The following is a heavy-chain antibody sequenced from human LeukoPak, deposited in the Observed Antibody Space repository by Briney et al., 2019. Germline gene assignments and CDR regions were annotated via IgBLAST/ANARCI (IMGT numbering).Heavy chain of an antibody. J-gene: IGHJ4*02. D-gene: IGHD2-2*01. Sequence: QSGGSLRLSCAASGFTFSSYWMSWVRQAPGKGLEWVAVISYDGSNKYYADSVKGRFTISRDNSKNTLYLQMNSLRAEDTAVYYCARVGIVVVPAAQSRTLDYWGQGTLVTVSS. CDR2: ISYDGSNK. V-gene: IGHV3-30-3*01. CDR1: GFTFSSYW. CDR3: ARVGIVVVPAAQSRTLDY.